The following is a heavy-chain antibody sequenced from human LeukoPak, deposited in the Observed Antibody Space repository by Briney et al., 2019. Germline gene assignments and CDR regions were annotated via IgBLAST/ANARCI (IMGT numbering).Heavy chain of an antibody. CDR2: ISSSGADT. Sequence: GGSLRLSCAASGFTFSTYAMTWVRQVPGKGPEWVSAISSSGADTHYADSVKGRFTISRDNSKNTLYLQMNSLRAEDTAVYYCARAGITGTYYFDYWGQGTLVTVSS. V-gene: IGHV3-23*01. D-gene: IGHD1-20*01. CDR1: GFTFSTYA. CDR3: ARAGITGTYYFDY. J-gene: IGHJ4*02.